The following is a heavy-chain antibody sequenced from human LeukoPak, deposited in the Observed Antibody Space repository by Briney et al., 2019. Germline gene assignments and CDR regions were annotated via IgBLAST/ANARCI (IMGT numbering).Heavy chain of an antibody. CDR1: GNTLSKLS. D-gene: IGHD3-3*01. V-gene: IGHV1-24*01. CDR3: TPRSGDFWSGFVN. Sequence: ASVTVSCKTSGNTLSKLSIQGMRQAPGKGLECMGGFDPEEAKMVYAQNFQGRVTMTEDTSTQTAFMELSGLTSDDTAVYYCTPRSGDFWSGFVNWGQGTLVTVSS. J-gene: IGHJ4*02. CDR2: FDPEEAKM.